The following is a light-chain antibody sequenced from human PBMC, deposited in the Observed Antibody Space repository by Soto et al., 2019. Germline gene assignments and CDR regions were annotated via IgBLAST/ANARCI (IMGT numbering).Light chain of an antibody. CDR1: SGHSGYI. Sequence: QAVVTQSSSASASLGSWVKLTCSLISGHSGYIIACHQQQPGKARRFLMKVERSGAYNKGSGVPDRFSGSSSGADRYLTISNLQSEDEADYYCPTWDSNTRVFGRGTKLTLL. CDR2: VERSGAY. J-gene: IGLJ3*02. V-gene: IGLV4-60*03. CDR3: PTWDSNTRV.